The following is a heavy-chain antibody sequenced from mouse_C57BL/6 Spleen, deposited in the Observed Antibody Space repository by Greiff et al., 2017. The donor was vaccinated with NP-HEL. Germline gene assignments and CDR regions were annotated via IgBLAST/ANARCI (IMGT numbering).Heavy chain of an antibody. CDR2: IYPRSGNT. Sequence: QVQLKESGAELARPGASVKLSCKASGYTFTSYGISWVKQRTGQGLEWIGEIYPRSGNTYYNEKFKGKATLTADKSSSTAYMELRSLTSEDSAVYFCARVYYGSSYGAYWGQGTLVTVSA. J-gene: IGHJ3*01. D-gene: IGHD1-1*01. V-gene: IGHV1-81*01. CDR1: GYTFTSYG. CDR3: ARVYYGSSYGAY.